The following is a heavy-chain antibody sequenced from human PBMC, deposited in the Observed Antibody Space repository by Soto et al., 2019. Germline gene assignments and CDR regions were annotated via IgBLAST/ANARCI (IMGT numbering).Heavy chain of an antibody. Sequence: GASVKVSCKASGGTFSSYTISWVRQAPGQGLEWMGRIIPILGIANYAQKFQGRVTITADKSTSTAYMELSSLRSEDTALYYCAKDLPGELLPTCFDSWGPGTLVTVSS. CDR1: GGTFSSYT. V-gene: IGHV1-69*04. CDR2: IIPILGIA. CDR3: AKDLPGELLPTCFDS. J-gene: IGHJ5*01. D-gene: IGHD3-10*01.